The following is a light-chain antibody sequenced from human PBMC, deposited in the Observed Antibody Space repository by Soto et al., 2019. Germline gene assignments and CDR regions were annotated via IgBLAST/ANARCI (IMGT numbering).Light chain of an antibody. CDR3: QHYRTS. Sequence: EIVLTQSPGTLSLSPGERATLSCRASQSVSSSYLAWYQQKPGQPHRLLIYGASSRATGIPGRFSGSGSGTDFTLTITRLEPEDFAVYYCQHYRTSFGGGTKVEIK. CDR1: QSVSSSY. J-gene: IGKJ4*01. V-gene: IGKV3-20*01. CDR2: GAS.